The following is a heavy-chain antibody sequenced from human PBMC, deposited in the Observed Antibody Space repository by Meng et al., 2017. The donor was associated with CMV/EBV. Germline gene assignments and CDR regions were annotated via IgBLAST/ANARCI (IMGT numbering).Heavy chain of an antibody. CDR2: ISSSSSYI. D-gene: IGHD6-13*01. V-gene: IGHV3-21*01. Sequence: GGSLRLSCAASGFTFSSYWMSWVRQAPGKGLEWVSSISSSSSYIYYADSVKGRFTISRDNAKNSLYLQMNSLRAEDTAVYYCARDRAAPGWFDPWGQGTLVTVSS. CDR3: ARDRAAPGWFDP. CDR1: GFTFSSYW. J-gene: IGHJ5*02.